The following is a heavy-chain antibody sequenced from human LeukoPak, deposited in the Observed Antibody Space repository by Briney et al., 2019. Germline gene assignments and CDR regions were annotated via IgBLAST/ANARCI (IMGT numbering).Heavy chain of an antibody. CDR3: ARLGDGYNYDY. J-gene: IGHJ4*02. V-gene: IGHV4-34*01. D-gene: IGHD5-24*01. CDR2: INHSGST. Sequence: SETLSLTCAVYGGSFSGYYWSWIRQPPGKGLEWIGEINHSGSTNYNPSLKSRVTISVDTSKNQFSLKLSSVTAADTAVYYCARLGDGYNYDYWGQGTLVTVSS. CDR1: GGSFSGYY.